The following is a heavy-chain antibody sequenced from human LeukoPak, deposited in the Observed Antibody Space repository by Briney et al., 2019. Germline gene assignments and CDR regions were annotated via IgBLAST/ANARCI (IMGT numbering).Heavy chain of an antibody. CDR3: ARTSSGLDY. D-gene: IGHD6-25*01. CDR2: ISYDGSNK. CDR1: GFTFSSYA. V-gene: IGHV3-30-3*01. Sequence: GGSLRLSCAASGFTFSSYAMHWVRQAPGKGLEWVAVISYDGSNKYYADSVKGRFTISRDNSKNTLYLQMNSLRAEDTAVYYCARTSSGLDYWGQGTLVTVSS. J-gene: IGHJ4*02.